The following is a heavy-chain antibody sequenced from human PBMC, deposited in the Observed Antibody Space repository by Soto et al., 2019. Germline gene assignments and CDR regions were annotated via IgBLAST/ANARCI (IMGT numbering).Heavy chain of an antibody. CDR3: ARGGDYVPFDY. D-gene: IGHD4-17*01. V-gene: IGHV4-31*03. Sequence: PSETLSLTCTVSGGSISGGVYYWSGIRQHPGKGLEWIGYIYYSGSTYYNPSLKSRVTISVDTSKIQFSLKLSSVTAADTAVYYCARGGDYVPFDYWGQGTLVTVSS. J-gene: IGHJ4*02. CDR2: IYYSGST. CDR1: GGSISGGVYY.